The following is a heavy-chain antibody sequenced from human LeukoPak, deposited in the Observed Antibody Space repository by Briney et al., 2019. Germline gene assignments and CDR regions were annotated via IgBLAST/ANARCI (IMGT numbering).Heavy chain of an antibody. CDR1: GFSFGRYW. J-gene: IGHJ4*02. CDR3: ARDQYDAWSRRGNFDS. CDR2: IKLDGSEK. Sequence: GGSLRLSCVASGFSFGRYWLSWVRQAPGKGLEWVANIKLDGSEKNYVDSVKGRFTISRDNTKNSLYLQMNSLRAEDTAVFYCARDQYDAWSRRGNFDSWGQGTLVIVSS. V-gene: IGHV3-7*03. D-gene: IGHD3/OR15-3a*01.